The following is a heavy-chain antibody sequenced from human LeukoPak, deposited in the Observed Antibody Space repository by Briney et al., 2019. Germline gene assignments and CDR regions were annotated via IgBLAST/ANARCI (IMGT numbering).Heavy chain of an antibody. V-gene: IGHV3-21*01. Sequence: GESLKISCKGSGYGFTSYWIGWVRQAPGKGLEWVSSISSSSSYIYYADSVKGRFTISRDNAKNSLYLQMNSLRAEDTAVYYCAREPYSSSWFRKKEELDYWGQGTLVTVSS. CDR2: ISSSSSYI. J-gene: IGHJ4*02. CDR1: GYGFTSYW. D-gene: IGHD6-13*01. CDR3: AREPYSSSWFRKKEELDY.